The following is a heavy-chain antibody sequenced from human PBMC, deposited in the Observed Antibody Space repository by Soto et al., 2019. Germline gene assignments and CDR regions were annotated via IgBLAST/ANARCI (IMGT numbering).Heavy chain of an antibody. V-gene: IGHV3-7*03. D-gene: IGHD2-2*02. CDR2: IKEDGSEK. CDR3: ARVATPISRNDH. Sequence: GGSLRLSCAASGFTFSSYWMTWVRQAPGMGLEWVARIKEDGSEKYYVDSVKGRFTISRDNAKNSLYLQMNSLRPEDTAVYYCARVATPISRNDHWGQGTLVTVSS. CDR1: GFTFSSYW. J-gene: IGHJ4*02.